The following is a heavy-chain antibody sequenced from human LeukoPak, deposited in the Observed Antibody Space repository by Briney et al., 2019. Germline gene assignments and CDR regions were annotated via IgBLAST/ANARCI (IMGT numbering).Heavy chain of an antibody. D-gene: IGHD2-15*01. CDR3: ARGRNIVVVVAAIDY. CDR2: IKQDGSEK. Sequence: GGSLRLSCAASGFTFSSYWMSWVRQAPGKGLEWAANIKQDGSEKYYVDSVKGRFTISRDNAKNSLYLQMNSLRAEDTAVYYCARGRNIVVVVAAIDYWGQGTLVTVSS. CDR1: GFTFSSYW. J-gene: IGHJ4*02. V-gene: IGHV3-7*01.